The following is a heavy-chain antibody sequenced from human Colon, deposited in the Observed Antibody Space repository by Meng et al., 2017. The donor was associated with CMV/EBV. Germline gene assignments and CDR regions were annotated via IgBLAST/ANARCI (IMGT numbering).Heavy chain of an antibody. V-gene: IGHV1-24*01. CDR3: STAHTVLLGHCTSTTCYTLDS. Sequence: ASVKVSCKVSGYTLIELPMHWVRQAPGKGLEGMGGFDPEAGAKIYAQKFQGRLTMTEDTSTGTAYMELNRLRSEDTAVYCCSTAHTVLLGHCTSTTCYTLDSWGQGTLVTVSS. J-gene: IGHJ4*02. CDR1: GYTLIELP. D-gene: IGHD2-2*01. CDR2: FDPEAGAK.